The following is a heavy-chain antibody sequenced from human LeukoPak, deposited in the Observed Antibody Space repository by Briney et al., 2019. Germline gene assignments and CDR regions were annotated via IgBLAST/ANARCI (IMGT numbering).Heavy chain of an antibody. Sequence: SETLSLTCTVSGGSISSSDYYWGWIRQPAGKGLEWIGYIHTSGNTNYNPSLKSRVTMSVDTSKNQFSLKLSSVTAADTAVYYCAKGSRWFDPWGQGTLVTVSS. D-gene: IGHD2-15*01. V-gene: IGHV4-61*05. CDR3: AKGSRWFDP. J-gene: IGHJ5*02. CDR2: IHTSGNT. CDR1: GGSISSSDYY.